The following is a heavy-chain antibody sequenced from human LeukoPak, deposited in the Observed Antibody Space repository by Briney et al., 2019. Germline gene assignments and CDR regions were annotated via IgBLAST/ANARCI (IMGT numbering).Heavy chain of an antibody. D-gene: IGHD6-19*01. Sequence: GDSVKVSCKASGYNFISNGIVWVRQAPGQGLEWVGWVSHKTGKSNFAQKIQDRVTMTTDTSTTTAYMELRSLRSDDTAVYFCATIAVSGTSLSYFFDNWGQGTLVIVSS. CDR3: ATIAVSGTSLSYFFDN. CDR2: VSHKTGKS. CDR1: GYNFISNG. J-gene: IGHJ4*02. V-gene: IGHV1-18*01.